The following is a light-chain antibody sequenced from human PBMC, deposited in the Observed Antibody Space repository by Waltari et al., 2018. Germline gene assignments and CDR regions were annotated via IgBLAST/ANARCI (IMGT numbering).Light chain of an antibody. V-gene: IGKV1-33*01. J-gene: IGKJ4*01. CDR3: QQYDNLPLT. CDR2: HAS. CDR1: QDISNY. Sequence: DIQMTQSPSSLSASVGDRVTITCQASQDISNYLNWYQQKLGKAPKLLIYHASNLEAGVPSRFSGSGSGTDFTFTINSLQPEDMATYYCQQYDNLPLTFGGGTKVENK.